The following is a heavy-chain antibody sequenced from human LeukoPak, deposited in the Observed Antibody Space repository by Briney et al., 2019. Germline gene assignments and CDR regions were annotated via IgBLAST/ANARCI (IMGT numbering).Heavy chain of an antibody. V-gene: IGHV1-46*01. J-gene: IGHJ4*02. CDR2: INPSGGST. D-gene: IGHD3-3*01. Sequence: GASVKVSCKASGYTFTSYYMHWVRQAPGQGLEWMGIINPSGGSTSCAQKFQGRVTMTRDTSTSTVYMELSSLRSEDTAVYYCARGYDFWSGYSTPAHFDYWGQGTLVTVSS. CDR1: GYTFTSYY. CDR3: ARGYDFWSGYSTPAHFDY.